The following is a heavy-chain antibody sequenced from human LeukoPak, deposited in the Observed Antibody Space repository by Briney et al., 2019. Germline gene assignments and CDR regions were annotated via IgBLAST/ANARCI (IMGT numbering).Heavy chain of an antibody. CDR1: GFTFSSYG. D-gene: IGHD3-3*01. V-gene: IGHV3-30*18. Sequence: PGRSLRLSCAASGFTFSSYGMHWVRQAPGKGLEWVAVISYDGSNKYYADSVKGRFTISRDNSKNTLYLQMNSLRAEDTAVYYCAKAAHAQTIFGVVITDYWGQGTLVTVSS. CDR3: AKAAHAQTIFGVVITDY. J-gene: IGHJ4*02. CDR2: ISYDGSNK.